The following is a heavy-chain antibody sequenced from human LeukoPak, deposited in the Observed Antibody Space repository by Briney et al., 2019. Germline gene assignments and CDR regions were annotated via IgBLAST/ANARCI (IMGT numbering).Heavy chain of an antibody. CDR2: IYYSGST. V-gene: IGHV4-39*01. CDR1: GGSISSSSYY. D-gene: IGHD6-13*01. CDR3: ARHDTHSSSWYYFDY. Sequence: SETLSLTCTVSGGSISSSSYYWGWIRQPPGKGLEWIGSIYYSGSTNYNPSLKSRVTISVDTSKNQFSLKLSSVTAADTAVYYCARHDTHSSSWYYFDYWGQGTLVTVSS. J-gene: IGHJ4*02.